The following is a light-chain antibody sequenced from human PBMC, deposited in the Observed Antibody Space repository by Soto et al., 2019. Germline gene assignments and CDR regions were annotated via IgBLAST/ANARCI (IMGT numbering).Light chain of an antibody. Sequence: EIVLTQSPGTLALSPGEGDTLSCRASQSVSSNSLAWYQQKPGQDPRLLIYGASTRATGIPDRFSDSGSGTDFTLTINRLEPEDFAVYYCQQYGSSPLTFGGGTKVEIK. CDR2: GAS. V-gene: IGKV3-20*01. CDR3: QQYGSSPLT. J-gene: IGKJ4*01. CDR1: QSVSSNS.